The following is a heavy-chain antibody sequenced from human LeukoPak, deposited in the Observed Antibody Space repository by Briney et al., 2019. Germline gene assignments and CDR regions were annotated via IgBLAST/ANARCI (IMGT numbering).Heavy chain of an antibody. D-gene: IGHD7-27*01. CDR3: ARDLPPGVTYV. CDR1: GYTFTSYY. CDR2: INPSGGST. V-gene: IGHV1-46*01. J-gene: IGHJ6*02. Sequence: ASVKVSCKASGYTFTSYYMHWVRQAPGQGLEWMGIINPSGGSTSYAQKFQGRVTMTRDTSISTAYIELSRLRSDDTAVYYCARDLPPGVTYVWGQGTAVTVSS.